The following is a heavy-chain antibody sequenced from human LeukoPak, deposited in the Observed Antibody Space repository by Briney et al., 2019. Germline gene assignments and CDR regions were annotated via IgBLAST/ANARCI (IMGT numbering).Heavy chain of an antibody. CDR2: TYSGGST. CDR1: GFTFSDYT. D-gene: IGHD6-13*01. V-gene: IGHV3-23*03. J-gene: IGHJ4*02. CDR3: AKTYSSSWYYFDY. Sequence: GSLRLSCAASGFTFSDYTMNWVRQAPGKGLEWVSVTYSGGSTYYTDSVKGRFTISRDNSKNTLYLQMNSLRAEDTAVYYCAKTYSSSWYYFDYWGQGTLVTVSS.